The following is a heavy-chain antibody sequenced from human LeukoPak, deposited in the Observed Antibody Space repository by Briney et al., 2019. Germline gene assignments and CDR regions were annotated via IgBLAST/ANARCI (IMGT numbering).Heavy chain of an antibody. J-gene: IGHJ4*02. CDR3: ARGYSSSWYYFDY. Sequence: GGSLRLSCAASGFTLSNFAVHWVRQSPGKGLEWVAVISDDGSNKYYAEYVRGRFTISRDNAKNSLYLQMNSLRAEDTAVYYCARGYSSSWYYFDYWGQGTLVTVSS. CDR2: ISDDGSNK. V-gene: IGHV3-30-3*01. D-gene: IGHD6-13*01. CDR1: GFTLSNFA.